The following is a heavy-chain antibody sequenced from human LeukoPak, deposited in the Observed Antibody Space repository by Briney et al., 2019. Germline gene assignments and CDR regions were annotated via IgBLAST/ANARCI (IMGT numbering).Heavy chain of an antibody. V-gene: IGHV3-30*03. CDR3: ARGGEYSSGWYGGVFDY. Sequence: GGSLRLSCAASGFTFSSFNMSWVRQAPGKGLEWVAVISYDGSNKYYADSVKGRFTISRDNSKNTLYLQMNSLRAEDTAVYYCARGGEYSSGWYGGVFDYWGQGTLVTVSS. CDR2: ISYDGSNK. D-gene: IGHD6-19*01. J-gene: IGHJ4*02. CDR1: GFTFSSFN.